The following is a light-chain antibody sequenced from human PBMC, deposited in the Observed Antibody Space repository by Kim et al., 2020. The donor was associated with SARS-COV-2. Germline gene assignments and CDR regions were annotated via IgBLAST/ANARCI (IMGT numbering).Light chain of an antibody. CDR3: NSRDSNDNVL. Sequence: VALGQTVRITCQGDSLRSYYATWYQQKPGQAPILVLYGKNNRPSGIPDRFSGSSSGNTASLTITGTQAGAEADYYCNSRDSNDNVLFGGGTKVTVL. J-gene: IGLJ2*01. CDR2: GKN. V-gene: IGLV3-19*01. CDR1: SLRSYY.